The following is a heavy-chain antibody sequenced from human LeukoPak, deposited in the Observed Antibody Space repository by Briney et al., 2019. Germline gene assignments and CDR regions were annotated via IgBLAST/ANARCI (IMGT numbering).Heavy chain of an antibody. V-gene: IGHV4-59*01. CDR2: IYYSGST. Sequence: SETLSLTCTVSGGSISSYYWSWIRQPPGKGLEWIGYIYYSGSTNYNPSLRSRVTISVDTSKNQFSLKLSSVTAADTAVYYCARDNLVGDYDILTGYYTPSGFYGMDVWGQGTTVTVSS. J-gene: IGHJ6*02. CDR3: ARDNLVGDYDILTGYYTPSGFYGMDV. CDR1: GGSISSYY. D-gene: IGHD3-9*01.